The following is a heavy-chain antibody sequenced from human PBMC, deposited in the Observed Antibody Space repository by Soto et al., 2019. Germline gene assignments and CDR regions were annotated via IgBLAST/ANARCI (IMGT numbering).Heavy chain of an antibody. CDR2: IYYIGST. CDR3: ARQGYCSGGSCYTISWFDP. CDR1: GGSVSSSSYY. J-gene: IGHJ5*02. V-gene: IGHV4-39*01. D-gene: IGHD2-15*01. Sequence: PSETLSLTCTVSGGSVSSSSYYWGWIRQPPGKGLEWIGSIYYIGSTYYNPSLKSRVTISVDTSKNQFSLKLTSVTAADTAVYYCARQGYCSGGSCYTISWFDPWGQGTLVTVSS.